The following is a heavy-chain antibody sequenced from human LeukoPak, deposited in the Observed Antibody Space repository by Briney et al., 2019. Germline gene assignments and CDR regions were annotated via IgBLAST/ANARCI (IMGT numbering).Heavy chain of an antibody. D-gene: IGHD1-26*01. CDR1: GYTFTGYY. Sequence: ASVKVSCKASGYTFTGYYMHWVRQAPGQGLEWMGWINPNSGGTNYAQKFQGRVTMTRDTSNSTAYMELSRLRSDDTAVYYCARTSWELLRGYYFDYWGQGTLVTVSS. CDR2: INPNSGGT. J-gene: IGHJ4*02. CDR3: ARTSWELLRGYYFDY. V-gene: IGHV1-2*02.